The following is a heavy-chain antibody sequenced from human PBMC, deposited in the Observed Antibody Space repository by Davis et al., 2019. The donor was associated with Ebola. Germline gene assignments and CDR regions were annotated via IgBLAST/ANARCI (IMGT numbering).Heavy chain of an antibody. CDR2: ISSDGGIT. CDR1: GFTFSRYW. Sequence: PGGSLRLSCAASGFTFSRYWMHWVRQAPGKGLVYVSRISSDGGITSYADSVKGRFTISRDNAKSTLYLQMNSLTAEDTAVYYCAGPIRGPQQWWGQGTPVIVSS. V-gene: IGHV3-74*01. CDR3: AGPIRGPQQW. D-gene: IGHD5-18*01. J-gene: IGHJ4*02.